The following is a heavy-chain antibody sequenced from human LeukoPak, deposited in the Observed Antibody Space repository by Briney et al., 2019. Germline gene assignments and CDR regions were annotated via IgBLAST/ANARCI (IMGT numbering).Heavy chain of an antibody. J-gene: IGHJ4*02. V-gene: IGHV1-8*01. CDR1: GYTFTSYD. D-gene: IGHD3-22*01. CDR3: AREWPVTMIVVPIP. Sequence: ASVKVSCKASGYTFTSYDINWVRQATGQGLEWMGWMNPNSGNTGYAQKFQGRVTMTRNTSISTAYMELSSLRSEDTAVYYCAREWPVTMIVVPIPWGQGTLVTVSS. CDR2: MNPNSGNT.